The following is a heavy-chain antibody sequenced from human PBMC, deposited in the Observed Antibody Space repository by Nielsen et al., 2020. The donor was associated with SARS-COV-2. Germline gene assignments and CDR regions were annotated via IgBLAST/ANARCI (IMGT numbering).Heavy chain of an antibody. J-gene: IGHJ6*03. Sequence: GGSLRLSCAASGFTFSNAWMSWVRQAPGKGLEWVGRIKSKTDGGTTDYAAPVKGRFTISRDDSKNTLYLQMNSLKTEDTAVYYCTTELYYDFWSGYPEYYYYMDVWGKGTTVTVSS. CDR1: GFTFSNAW. CDR2: IKSKTDGGTT. V-gene: IGHV3-15*01. D-gene: IGHD3-3*01. CDR3: TTELYYDFWSGYPEYYYYMDV.